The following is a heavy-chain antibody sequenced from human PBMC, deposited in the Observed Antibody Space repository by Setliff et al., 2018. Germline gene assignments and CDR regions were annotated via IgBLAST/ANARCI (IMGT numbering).Heavy chain of an antibody. Sequence: ASVKVSCKASGYTFTNSIMNWVRQAPGQGLEWMGWISAYNGNTYHAQKFQDRPSMTTDTSTSTAYMELRSLRADDTAVYYCERLVRHCTRISCQRTSEADLWGQGTQVTGS. CDR1: GYTFTNSI. V-gene: IGHV1-18*04. D-gene: IGHD2-15*01. J-gene: IGHJ5*02. CDR3: ERLVRHCTRISCQRTSEADL. CDR2: ISAYNGNT.